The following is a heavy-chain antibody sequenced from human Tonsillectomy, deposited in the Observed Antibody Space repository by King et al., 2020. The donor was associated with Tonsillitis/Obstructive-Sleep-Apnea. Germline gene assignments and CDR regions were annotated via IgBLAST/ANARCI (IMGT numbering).Heavy chain of an antibody. J-gene: IGHJ6*02. D-gene: IGHD3-10*01. Sequence: VQLVESGGGLVKPGGSLRLSCAASGFTFSDYYMSWIRQAPGKGLEWVSYISSSGSTIYYADSLKGRFTISRDNAKNSLYLQMNSLRAEDTAVYYCARGNSASGSYYLHYYNGMDVWGQGTTVTVSS. V-gene: IGHV3-11*01. CDR3: ARGNSASGSYYLHYYNGMDV. CDR2: ISSSGSTI. CDR1: GFTFSDYY.